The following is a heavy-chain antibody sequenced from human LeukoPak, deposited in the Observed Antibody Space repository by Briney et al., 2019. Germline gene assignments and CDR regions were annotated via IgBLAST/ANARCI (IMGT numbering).Heavy chain of an antibody. CDR2: IYYSGST. CDR3: AVAARNGMDV. J-gene: IGHJ6*02. CDR1: GGSISSGGYY. Sequence: SQTLSLTCTVSGGSISSGGYYWSWIRQHPGKGLEWIGYIYYSGSTYYNPSLKGRVTISIDTSKNQFSLKLSSVTAADTAVYYCAVAARNGMDVWGQGTTITVSS. D-gene: IGHD6-6*01. V-gene: IGHV4-31*03.